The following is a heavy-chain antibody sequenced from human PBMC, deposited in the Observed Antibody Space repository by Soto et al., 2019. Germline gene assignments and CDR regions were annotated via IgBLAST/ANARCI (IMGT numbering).Heavy chain of an antibody. J-gene: IGHJ4*01. Sequence: GGTLRLSCTASGFMFSAYAMLWVRQAPGKGLEWVAAMSYDGTNTYYADSVKGRFTISRDNSKNTLFLQMSSLTADDSAVYYCARDPSPYTSGWYGIDFWGLGTLVTVSS. CDR1: GFMFSAYA. CDR2: MSYDGTNT. CDR3: ARDPSPYTSGWYGIDF. D-gene: IGHD6-19*01. V-gene: IGHV3-30-3*01.